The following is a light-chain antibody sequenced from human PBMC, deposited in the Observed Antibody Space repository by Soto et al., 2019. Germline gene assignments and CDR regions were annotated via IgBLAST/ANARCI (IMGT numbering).Light chain of an antibody. V-gene: IGKV3-15*01. J-gene: IGKJ2*01. CDR3: HQYNNWHPYT. CDR2: GAS. Sequence: EIVMTQSPDTLSVSPGERVTLSCRASQSVSSDLAWYQQKPGQAPRLLIYGASTRATDIAARFSGSGSGTEFTLTISSLQSEDFAVYYCHQYNNWHPYTFGQGTKLEIK. CDR1: QSVSSD.